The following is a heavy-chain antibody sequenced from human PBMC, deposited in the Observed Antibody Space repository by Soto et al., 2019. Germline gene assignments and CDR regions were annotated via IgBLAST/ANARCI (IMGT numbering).Heavy chain of an antibody. J-gene: IGHJ4*02. Sequence: PSVKVSCKASGYTFTSYAMHWVRQAPGQRLEWMGWINAGNGNTKYSQEFQGRVTITRDTSASTAYMELSSLRSEDTAVYYCARDFWGGGYYDSSGYYVWDYWSQGTLVTVSS. D-gene: IGHD3-22*01. CDR3: ARDFWGGGYYDSSGYYVWDY. CDR1: GYTFTSYA. CDR2: INAGNGNT. V-gene: IGHV1-3*01.